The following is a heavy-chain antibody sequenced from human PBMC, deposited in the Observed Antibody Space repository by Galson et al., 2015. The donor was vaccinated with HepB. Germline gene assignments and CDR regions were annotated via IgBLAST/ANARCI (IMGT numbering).Heavy chain of an antibody. V-gene: IGHV6-1*01. Sequence: CAISGDSVSSNSAAWNRIRQSPSRGLEWLGRTYYRSKWYNDYAVSVKSRITINPDTSKNQFSLQLNSVTPEDTAVYYCARGGAAAGTGGYGWFDPWGQGTLVTVSS. D-gene: IGHD6-13*01. CDR2: TYYRSKWYN. J-gene: IGHJ5*02. CDR1: GDSVSSNSAA. CDR3: ARGGAAAGTGGYGWFDP.